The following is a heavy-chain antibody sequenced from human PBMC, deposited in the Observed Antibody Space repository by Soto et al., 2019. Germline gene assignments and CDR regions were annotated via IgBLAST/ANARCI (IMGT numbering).Heavy chain of an antibody. J-gene: IGHJ4*02. D-gene: IGHD1-1*01. CDR1: GHTLTELS. CDR2: FDPEDGET. V-gene: IGHV1-24*01. CDR3: AAGGTRWLHSPFDY. Sequence: QVQLLQSGAEVKKPGASVKVSCKVSGHTLTELSMHWVRQAPGRGLEWMGGFDPEDGETIFAQKFQGRVTMTEDTSTESTYMELTSLRSEDTAVDYCAAGGTRWLHSPFDYWGQGTLVTISS.